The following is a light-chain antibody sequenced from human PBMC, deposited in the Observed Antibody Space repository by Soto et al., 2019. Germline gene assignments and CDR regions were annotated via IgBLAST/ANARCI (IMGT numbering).Light chain of an antibody. CDR3: QQYHHWPPIT. J-gene: IGKJ5*01. CDR2: RAS. V-gene: IGKV3-15*01. Sequence: ELVLTQSPGTLSLSPGESAALSCRASQPVSSNFLAWYQQKPGQSPRLLIFRASTRASGIPARFSGSGSGTEFTLTISSLQSEDFAVYYCQQYHHWPPITFGQGTRLEIK. CDR1: QPVSSN.